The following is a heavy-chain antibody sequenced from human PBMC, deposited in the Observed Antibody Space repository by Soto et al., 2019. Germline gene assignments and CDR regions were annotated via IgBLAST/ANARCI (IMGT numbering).Heavy chain of an antibody. CDR3: ARDMKRRLLTYYDQKIPRYYYGMDV. V-gene: IGHV3-30-3*01. J-gene: IGHJ6*02. Sequence: QVQLVESGGGVVQPGRSLRLSCAASGFTFSSYAMHWVRQAPGKGLEWVAVISYDGSNKYYADSVKGRFTISRDNSKNTLYLQMNSLRAEDTAVYYCARDMKRRLLTYYDQKIPRYYYGMDVWGQGTTVTVSS. CDR2: ISYDGSNK. D-gene: IGHD3-3*01. CDR1: GFTFSSYA.